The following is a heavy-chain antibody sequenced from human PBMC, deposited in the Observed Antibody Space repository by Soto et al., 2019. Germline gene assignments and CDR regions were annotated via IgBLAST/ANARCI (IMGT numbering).Heavy chain of an antibody. Sequence: HPGGSLRLSCAASGFTFSSYATSWVRQAPGKGLEWVSAISGSGGSTYYADSVKGRFTISRDNSKNTLYLQMNSLRAEDTAVYYCAKDDIVVVVAASGGFDYWGQGTLVTVSS. CDR1: GFTFSSYA. D-gene: IGHD2-15*01. J-gene: IGHJ4*02. CDR3: AKDDIVVVVAASGGFDY. V-gene: IGHV3-23*01. CDR2: ISGSGGST.